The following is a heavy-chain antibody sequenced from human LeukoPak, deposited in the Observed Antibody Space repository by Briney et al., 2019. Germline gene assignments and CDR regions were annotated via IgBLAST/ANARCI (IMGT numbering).Heavy chain of an antibody. V-gene: IGHV1-2*02. Sequence: ASVKVSCKASGYTFTGYYMHWVRQAPGQGLEWMGWINPNSGGTNYAQKSQGRVTMTRDTFISTAYMELSRLRSDDTAVYYCARVHDYYDSSGYSRWYFDYWGQGTLVTVSS. J-gene: IGHJ4*02. CDR3: ARVHDYYDSSGYSRWYFDY. CDR2: INPNSGGT. CDR1: GYTFTGYY. D-gene: IGHD3-22*01.